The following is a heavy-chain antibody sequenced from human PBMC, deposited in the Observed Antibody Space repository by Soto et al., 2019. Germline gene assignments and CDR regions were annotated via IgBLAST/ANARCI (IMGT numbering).Heavy chain of an antibody. CDR2: ISYDGTNK. CDR3: VKEAGITGNYFDY. D-gene: IGHD1-20*01. CDR1: GFTFSSYG. V-gene: IGHV3-30*18. Sequence: QVQLVESGGGVVQPGRSLRLSCAASGFTFSSYGMHWVRQAPGKGLEWVAVISYDGTNKYYADSVKGRFTISRDNSKNTLYLQMHSLRAEDTAVDYCVKEAGITGNYFDYWGQGTLVTFSS. J-gene: IGHJ4*02.